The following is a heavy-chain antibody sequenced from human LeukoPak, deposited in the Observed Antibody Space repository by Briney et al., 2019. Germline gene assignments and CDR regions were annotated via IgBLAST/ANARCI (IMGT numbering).Heavy chain of an antibody. CDR3: ARVSGYDWESFYDY. D-gene: IGHD5-12*01. CDR2: IYHSGST. Sequence: SETLSLTCTVSGGSISSSSYYWAWIRQPPGKGLEWIGSIYHSGSTYYNPSLKSRVTISVDTSKNQFSLKLSSVTAADTAVYYCARVSGYDWESFYDYWGQGTLVTVSS. V-gene: IGHV4-39*07. CDR1: GGSISSSSYY. J-gene: IGHJ4*02.